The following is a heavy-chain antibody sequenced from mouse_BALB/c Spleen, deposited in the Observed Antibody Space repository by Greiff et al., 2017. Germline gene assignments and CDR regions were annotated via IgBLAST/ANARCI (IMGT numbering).Heavy chain of an antibody. D-gene: IGHD2-1*01. Sequence: QVHVKQSGPGLVAPSQSLSITCTVSGFSLTSYGVHWVRQPPGKGLEWLGVIWAGGSTNYNSALMSRLSISKDNSKSQVFLKMNSLQTDDTAMYYCARERGNYGYWYFDVWGAGTTVTVSS. J-gene: IGHJ1*01. V-gene: IGHV2-9*02. CDR2: IWAGGST. CDR1: GFSLTSYG. CDR3: ARERGNYGYWYFDV.